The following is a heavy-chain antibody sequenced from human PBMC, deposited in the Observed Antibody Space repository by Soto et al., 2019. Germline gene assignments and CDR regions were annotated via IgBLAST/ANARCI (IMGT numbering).Heavy chain of an antibody. J-gene: IGHJ4*02. CDR1: GFTFSSYS. CDR2: ISWNSGSI. Sequence: EVQLVESGGGLVKPGGSLRLSCAASGFTFSSYSMNWVRQAPGKGLEWVSGISWNSGSIGYADSVKGRFTISRDNAKNSLYLQMNSLRAEDTALYYCAKGPDYDFWSGYFGYWGQGTLVTVSS. CDR3: AKGPDYDFWSGYFGY. D-gene: IGHD3-3*01. V-gene: IGHV3-9*01.